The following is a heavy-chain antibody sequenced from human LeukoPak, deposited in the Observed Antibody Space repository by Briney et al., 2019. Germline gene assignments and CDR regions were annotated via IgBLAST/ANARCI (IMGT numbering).Heavy chain of an antibody. J-gene: IGHJ4*02. CDR3: ARGGFGSGNYFNF. CDR1: GYTFTDYF. CDR2: INPKTGGT. D-gene: IGHD3-10*01. V-gene: IGHV1-2*02. Sequence: ASEKVSCKAPGYTFTDYFIHWVRQAPGHVFEWMGWINPKTGGTNHAQKFQGRLSMTTDTSINTAYMELSGLRPDDTAIYYCARGGFGSGNYFNFWGQGTLISVSS.